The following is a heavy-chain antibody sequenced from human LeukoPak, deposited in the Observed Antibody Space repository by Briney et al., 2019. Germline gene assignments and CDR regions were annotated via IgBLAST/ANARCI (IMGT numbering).Heavy chain of an antibody. CDR3: ARHPLVTGNYYYYYYMDV. CDR2: IKQDGSEK. J-gene: IGHJ6*03. Sequence: PGGSLRLSCAASGFTFSSYWMSWVRQAPGKGLEWVANIKQDGSEKYYVDSVKGRFTISRDNAKNSLYLQMNSLRAEDTAVYYCARHPLVTGNYYYYYYMDVWGKGTTVTVSS. V-gene: IGHV3-7*01. CDR1: GFTFSSYW. D-gene: IGHD2-21*02.